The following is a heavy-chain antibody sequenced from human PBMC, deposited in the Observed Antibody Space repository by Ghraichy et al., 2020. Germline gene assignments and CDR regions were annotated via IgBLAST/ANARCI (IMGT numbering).Heavy chain of an antibody. CDR2: ISGSGGST. CDR3: AKDTGGRSSWYYSAFDY. V-gene: IGHV3-23*01. D-gene: IGHD6-13*01. J-gene: IGHJ4*02. Sequence: GGSLRLSCAASGFTFSSYAMSWVRQAPGKGLEWVSAISGSGGSTYYADSVKGRFTISRDNSKNTLYLQMNSLRAEDTAVYYCAKDTGGRSSWYYSAFDYWGQGTLVTVSS. CDR1: GFTFSSYA.